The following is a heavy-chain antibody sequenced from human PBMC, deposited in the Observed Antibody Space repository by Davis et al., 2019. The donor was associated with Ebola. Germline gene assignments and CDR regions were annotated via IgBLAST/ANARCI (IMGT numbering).Heavy chain of an antibody. CDR3: ARKRWAVIDY. CDR1: GFTFSSYW. V-gene: IGHV3-74*01. CDR2: INSDGSST. J-gene: IGHJ4*02. Sequence: GESLKTSCAASGFTFSSYWIHWVRQAPGKGLVWVSRINSDGSSTSYADSVKGRFTISRDNAKNTLYLQMNSLRAEDTAVYYCARKRWAVIDYWGQGTLVTVSS. D-gene: IGHD3-16*01.